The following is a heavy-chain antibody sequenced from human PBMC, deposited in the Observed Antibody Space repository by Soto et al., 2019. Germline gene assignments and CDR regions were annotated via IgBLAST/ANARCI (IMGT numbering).Heavy chain of an antibody. CDR2: INHSGST. Sequence: SETLSLTCAVYGGSFSGYYWSWIRQPPGKGLEWIGEINHSGSTNYNPSLKSRVTISVDTSKNQFSLKLSSVTAADTAVYYRATPHSSSPVPWGQGTLVTVSS. J-gene: IGHJ5*02. D-gene: IGHD6-6*01. V-gene: IGHV4-34*01. CDR3: ATPHSSSPVP. CDR1: GGSFSGYY.